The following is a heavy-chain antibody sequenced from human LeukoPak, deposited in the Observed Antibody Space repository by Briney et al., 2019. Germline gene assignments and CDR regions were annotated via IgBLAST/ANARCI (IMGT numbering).Heavy chain of an antibody. CDR1: GYTFTSYG. V-gene: IGHV1-18*01. J-gene: IGHJ6*03. D-gene: IGHD3-22*01. CDR2: ISAYNGNT. Sequence: ASVKVSCKASGYTFTSYGISWVRQAPGQGLEWMGWISAYNGNTNYAQKLQGRVTMTTDTSTSTAYMELRSLRSDDTAVYYCARGPGGRSGYYPLEDYYYYQYMDVWGKGTTVTVSS. CDR3: ARGPGGRSGYYPLEDYYYYQYMDV.